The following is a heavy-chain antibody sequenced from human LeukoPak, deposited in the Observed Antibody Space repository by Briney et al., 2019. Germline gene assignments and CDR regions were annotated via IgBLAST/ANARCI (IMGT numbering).Heavy chain of an antibody. J-gene: IGHJ4*02. V-gene: IGHV3-7*01. CDR3: TRDRGSSVWYEFDY. CDR2: IKQDGSEK. D-gene: IGHD6-19*01. CDR1: GFTSSSYW. Sequence: PGGSLRLPCAASGFTSSSYWMSWVRHAPEKGLEWVANIKQDGSEKYYVASVKGRFTISSDNAKNSVYLQMNSLRAEDTAVFYGTRDRGSSVWYEFDYWGQGTLVTVSS.